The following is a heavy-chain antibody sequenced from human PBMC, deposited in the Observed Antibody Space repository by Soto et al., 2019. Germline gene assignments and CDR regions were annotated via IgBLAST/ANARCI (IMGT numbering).Heavy chain of an antibody. CDR3: FCLVAGVKPAVDY. Sequence: QVQLVQSGAEVKKPGASVKVSCKASGYTFTSYDINWVRQATGQGLEWMGWMNPNSGNTGYAQKFQGRVTMTRNTSISTDYMELSSLRSEDTAVYYCFCLVAGVKPAVDYWGQGTLVTVSS. CDR1: GYTFTSYD. CDR2: MNPNSGNT. J-gene: IGHJ4*02. V-gene: IGHV1-8*01. D-gene: IGHD6-19*01.